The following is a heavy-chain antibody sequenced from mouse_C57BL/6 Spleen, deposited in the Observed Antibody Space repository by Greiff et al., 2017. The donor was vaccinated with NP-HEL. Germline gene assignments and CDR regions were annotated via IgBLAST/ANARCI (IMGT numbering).Heavy chain of an antibody. CDR1: GFTFSNYW. CDR3: TPTVVANDYAMDY. V-gene: IGHV6-3*01. Sequence: EVKVVESGGGLVQPGGSMKLSCVASGFTFSNYWMNWVRQSPEKGLEWVAQISLKSDNYATHYAESVKGRFTISRDDAKSSVYLQMNNLRAEDTGIYYCTPTVVANDYAMDYWGQGTSVTVSS. J-gene: IGHJ4*01. CDR2: ISLKSDNYAT. D-gene: IGHD1-1*01.